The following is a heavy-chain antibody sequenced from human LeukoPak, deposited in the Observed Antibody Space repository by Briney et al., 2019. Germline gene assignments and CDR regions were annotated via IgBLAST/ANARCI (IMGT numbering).Heavy chain of an antibody. CDR1: GFTFSNAW. Sequence: PGGSLRLSCAASGFTFSNAWMSWVREAPGKGLEWVGRIKSKTDGGTTDYAAPVKGRFTISRDDSKNTLYLQMNSLKTEDTAVHYCTTEGYYYDSSGYALRVYFDYWGQGTLVTVSS. V-gene: IGHV3-15*01. CDR3: TTEGYYYDSSGYALRVYFDY. J-gene: IGHJ4*02. CDR2: IKSKTDGGTT. D-gene: IGHD3-22*01.